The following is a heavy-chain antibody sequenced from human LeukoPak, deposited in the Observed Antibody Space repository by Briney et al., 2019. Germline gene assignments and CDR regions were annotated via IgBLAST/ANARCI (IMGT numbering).Heavy chain of an antibody. CDR2: INPNSGGT. Sequence: GASVKVSCKASGYTFTSYAMHWVRQAPGQRLEWMGWINPNSGGTNYAQKFQGRVTMTRDTSISTAYMELSRLRSDDTAVYYCARGPGYSYGFIPSAFDIWGQGTMVTVSS. V-gene: IGHV1-2*02. CDR1: GYTFTSYA. J-gene: IGHJ3*02. D-gene: IGHD5-18*01. CDR3: ARGPGYSYGFIPSAFDI.